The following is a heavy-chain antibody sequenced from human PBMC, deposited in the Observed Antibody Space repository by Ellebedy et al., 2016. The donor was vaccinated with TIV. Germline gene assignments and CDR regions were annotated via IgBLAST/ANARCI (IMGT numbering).Heavy chain of an antibody. CDR1: GFTFSSYW. D-gene: IGHD3-3*01. Sequence: GGSLRLXXAASGFTFSSYWMHWVRQAPGKGLVWVSRINSDGSSRSYADSVKGRFTISRDNAKNTLYLQMNSLRAEDTAVYYCAMRFSAEYGMDVWGQGTTVTVSS. CDR2: INSDGSSR. V-gene: IGHV3-74*01. J-gene: IGHJ6*02. CDR3: AMRFSAEYGMDV.